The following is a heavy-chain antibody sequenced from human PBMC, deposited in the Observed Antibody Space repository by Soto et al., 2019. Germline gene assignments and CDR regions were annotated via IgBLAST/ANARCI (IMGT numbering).Heavy chain of an antibody. CDR3: AKNVIDRYASSDY. V-gene: IGHV3-23*01. D-gene: IGHD3-16*01. CDR2: ISGSGGST. Sequence: GGSLRLSCTASGFTFSSYAMSWVRQAPGKGLEWVSVISGSGGSTYYADSVKGRFTISRDSSKNTLYLQMNSLRAEDTAVYYCAKNVIDRYASSDYWGQGTLVTVSS. J-gene: IGHJ4*02. CDR1: GFTFSSYA.